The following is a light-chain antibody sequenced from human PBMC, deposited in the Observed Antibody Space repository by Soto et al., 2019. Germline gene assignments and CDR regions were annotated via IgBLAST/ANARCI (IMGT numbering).Light chain of an antibody. Sequence: QSVLTQPPSVSGAPGQTVTISCTGCSSNIGALFDVHWYQQLPGAAPKLLIYGNINRPSGVPDRFSGSKSGTSASLAITGLRAEDEADYYCQSYDSSLGGSVFGTGTKLTVL. CDR3: QSYDSSLGGSV. J-gene: IGLJ1*01. CDR1: SSNIGALFD. CDR2: GNI. V-gene: IGLV1-40*01.